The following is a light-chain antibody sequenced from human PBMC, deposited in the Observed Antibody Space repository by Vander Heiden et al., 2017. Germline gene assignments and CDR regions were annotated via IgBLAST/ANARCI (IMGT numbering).Light chain of an antibody. J-gene: IGKJ1*01. CDR3: HQYYTTPRT. V-gene: IGKV4-1*01. Sequence: DIVMTQYPDSLAVSLGERAAINCKSSQSVLETSNNRNYLAWYQQRAGQPPKLLISWAAARESGVPDRFSGSGSGTDFTLTISSLQAEDVAVYYCHQYYTTPRTFGQGTRVEIK. CDR2: WAA. CDR1: QSVLETSNNRNY.